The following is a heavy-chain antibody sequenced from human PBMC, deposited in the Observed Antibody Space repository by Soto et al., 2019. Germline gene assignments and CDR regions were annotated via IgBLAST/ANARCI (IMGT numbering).Heavy chain of an antibody. CDR2: INHSGST. D-gene: IGHD1-1*01. V-gene: IGHV4-34*01. CDR3: ARGDKWNHFDP. J-gene: IGHJ5*02. CDR1: GVSFSGYY. Sequence: PSETLSLTCAVYGVSFSGYYWSWIRQPPGKGLEWIWDINHSGSTNYNPSLKSRVTISVDTSKSQFSVKMSAESGAGTAVYFGARGDKWNHFDPWGQGTLVTVSS.